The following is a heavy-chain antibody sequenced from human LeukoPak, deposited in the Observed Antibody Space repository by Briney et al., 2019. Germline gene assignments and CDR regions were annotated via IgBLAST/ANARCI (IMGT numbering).Heavy chain of an antibody. Sequence: GGSLRLSCAASGFTFSSYAMSWVRQAPGKGLEWVSAISGSGGSTYYADSVKGRFTISRDNSKNTLYLQMNSLRAEDTAVYYCAQLGGYYGSGSYFPSLYYYYYMDVWGKGTTVTVSS. CDR1: GFTFSSYA. V-gene: IGHV3-23*01. D-gene: IGHD3-10*01. J-gene: IGHJ6*03. CDR3: AQLGGYYGSGSYFPSLYYYYYMDV. CDR2: ISGSGGST.